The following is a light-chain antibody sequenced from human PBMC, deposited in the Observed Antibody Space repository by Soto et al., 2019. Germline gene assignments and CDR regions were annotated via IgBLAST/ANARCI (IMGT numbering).Light chain of an antibody. CDR2: DAS. V-gene: IGKV3-11*01. CDR3: QQRDNWPWT. CDR1: RRVSSY. Sequence: ETVLTPSPATLSLSPGDRANLSCRASRRVSSYLAWYQQKAGQAPRLLIYDASNRAAGTPARFSGSGSGTDFTLTISSLEPEDFAVYYCQQRDNWPWTFGQGTKVDIK. J-gene: IGKJ1*01.